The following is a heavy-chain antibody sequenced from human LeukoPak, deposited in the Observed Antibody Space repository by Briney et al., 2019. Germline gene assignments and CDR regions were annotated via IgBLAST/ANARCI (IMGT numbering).Heavy chain of an antibody. Sequence: PGGSLRLSCAASGFTFDDYAMHWVRQAPGKGLEWVSGISWNSGSIGYADSVKGRFTISRDNAKNSLYLQMNSLRAEDTAVYYCARDQDGSSGFDYWGQGTLVTVSS. V-gene: IGHV3-9*01. CDR1: GFTFDDYA. J-gene: IGHJ4*02. D-gene: IGHD3-10*01. CDR3: ARDQDGSSGFDY. CDR2: ISWNSGSI.